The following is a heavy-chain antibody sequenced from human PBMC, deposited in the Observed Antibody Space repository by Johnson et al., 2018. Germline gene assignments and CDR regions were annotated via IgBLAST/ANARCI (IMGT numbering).Heavy chain of an antibody. V-gene: IGHV4-59*01. Sequence: QVQLQESGPGLVKPSEPLSLTCTVSGGSISSYYWSWIRQPPGKGLEWIGYIYYSGSPHYNPSLKSRVTISVDTSKNQFSLKLSSVTAADTAVYYCARLGGQLNYYSNMDVWGQGTTVTVSS. D-gene: IGHD6-6*01. CDR3: ARLGGQLNYYSNMDV. CDR2: IYYSGSP. J-gene: IGHJ6*02. CDR1: GGSISSYY.